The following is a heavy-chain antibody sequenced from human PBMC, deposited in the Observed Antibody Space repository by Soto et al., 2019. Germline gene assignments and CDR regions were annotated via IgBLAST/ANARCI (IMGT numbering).Heavy chain of an antibody. V-gene: IGHV1-46*03. Sequence: QVQLVQSGAEVKKPGASVKVSCKASGYTFTSYYMHWVRQAPGQGLEWMGIINPSGGSTSYAQKFQGRVTMTRDTSASTVYMEVSSLRSEGTAVYYCARVGEYGYYMDVWGKGTTVTVSS. CDR2: INPSGGST. CDR1: GYTFTSYY. D-gene: IGHD3-10*01. J-gene: IGHJ6*03. CDR3: ARVGEYGYYMDV.